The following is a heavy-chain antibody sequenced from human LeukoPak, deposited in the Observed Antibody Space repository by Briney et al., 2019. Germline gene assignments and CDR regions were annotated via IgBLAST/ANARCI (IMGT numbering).Heavy chain of an antibody. Sequence: PGGSLRLSCAASGFRFDDYGMSWVRQRPGKGLEWVSGINRSSGDTSYADSVKGRFTISRDNAKNSLYLQMNSLRAEDTALYYCVRVMGYCSDGSCYPRGVGYYYMDVWGKGTTVTIS. CDR2: INRSSGDT. D-gene: IGHD2-15*01. CDR3: VRVMGYCSDGSCYPRGVGYYYMDV. J-gene: IGHJ6*03. CDR1: GFRFDDYG. V-gene: IGHV3-20*04.